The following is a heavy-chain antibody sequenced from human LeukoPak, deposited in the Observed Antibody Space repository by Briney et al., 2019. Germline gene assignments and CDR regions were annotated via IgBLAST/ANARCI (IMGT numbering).Heavy chain of an antibody. CDR1: GFTFSSYE. D-gene: IGHD6-19*01. CDR2: LSSSGSTM. J-gene: IGHJ4*02. V-gene: IGHV3-48*03. CDR3: ARMGQWLRAFDY. Sequence: GGSLRLSCAASGFTFSSYEMNWVRQAPGKGLEWISYLSSSGSTMYYADSVKGRFTISRDNAKNSLYLQMNSLRAEDTAVYYCARMGQWLRAFDYWGQGTLVTVSS.